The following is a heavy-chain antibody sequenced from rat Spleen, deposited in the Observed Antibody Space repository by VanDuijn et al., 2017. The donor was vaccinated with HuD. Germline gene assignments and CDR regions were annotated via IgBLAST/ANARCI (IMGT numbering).Heavy chain of an antibody. D-gene: IGHD1-12*03. CDR2: IIYDGSRT. Sequence: EVQLVESGGGLVQPGGSLKLSCAASGLTFSDYNMAWVRQAPKKGLEWVATIIYDGSRTYYRDSVKGRFTISRDNAKSTLYLQMDSLRSEDTATYYCATHQNYYDGYSYVMDAWGQGASVTVSS. CDR1: GLTFSDYN. CDR3: ATHQNYYDGYSYVMDA. J-gene: IGHJ4*01. V-gene: IGHV5S10*01.